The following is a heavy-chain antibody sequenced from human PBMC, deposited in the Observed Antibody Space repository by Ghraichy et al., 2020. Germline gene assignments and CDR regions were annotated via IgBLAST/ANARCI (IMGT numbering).Heavy chain of an antibody. CDR1: GFTFSSYA. D-gene: IGHD3-3*01. CDR3: AKDLVSAGVAIIEYYYGMDV. CDR2: ISGSGGST. V-gene: IGHV3-23*01. Sequence: GGSLRLSCAASGFTFSSYAMSWVRQAPGKGLEWVSAISGSGGSTYYADSVKGRFTISRDNSKNRLYLQMNSLRAEDTAVYYCAKDLVSAGVAIIEYYYGMDVWGQGTTVTVSS. J-gene: IGHJ6*02.